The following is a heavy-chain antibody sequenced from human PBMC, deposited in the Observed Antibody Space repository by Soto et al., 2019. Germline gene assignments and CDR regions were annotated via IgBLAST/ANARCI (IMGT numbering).Heavy chain of an antibody. J-gene: IGHJ4*02. CDR3: TTTYPNDDSRVVAY. D-gene: IGHD1-1*01. CDR2: ITWHSGSK. Sequence: EVQLVESGGGLVQPGRSLRLSCAASGFTFDDYAMHWVRQPPGKGLEWVSGITWHSGSKDYADYVKGRFTISRDNRKNSLYLQMNSLRGEDTALYYCTTTYPNDDSRVVAYWGQGTLVTVSS. V-gene: IGHV3-9*01. CDR1: GFTFDDYA.